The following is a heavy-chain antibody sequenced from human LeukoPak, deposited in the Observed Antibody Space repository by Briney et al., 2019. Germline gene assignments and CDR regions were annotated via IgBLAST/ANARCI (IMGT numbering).Heavy chain of an antibody. J-gene: IGHJ4*02. CDR3: TLGAVAGKAMSLDY. CDR1: GFTFSNAW. Sequence: GGSLRLSCAASGFTFSNAWMSWVRQAPGKGLEWVGRIKSKTDGGTTDYAAPVKGRFTISRDDSKNTLYLQMNSLKTEDTAEYYCTLGAVAGKAMSLDYWGQGTLVTVSS. V-gene: IGHV3-15*01. D-gene: IGHD6-19*01. CDR2: IKSKTDGGTT.